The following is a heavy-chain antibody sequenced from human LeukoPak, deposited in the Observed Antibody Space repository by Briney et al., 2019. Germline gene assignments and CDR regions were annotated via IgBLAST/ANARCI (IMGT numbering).Heavy chain of an antibody. D-gene: IGHD3-22*01. CDR3: AKARKEVVTYDALDI. CDR1: GFTFSSYA. J-gene: IGHJ3*02. V-gene: IGHV3-23*01. CDR2: ISGSGDDT. Sequence: GGSLRLSCAASGFTFSSYAMSWVRQAPGKGLEWVSAISGSGDDTYYADSVKGRYTTSRDISKNTLYLQMNSLRAEDTAVYYCAKARKEVVTYDALDIWGQGTMVTVSS.